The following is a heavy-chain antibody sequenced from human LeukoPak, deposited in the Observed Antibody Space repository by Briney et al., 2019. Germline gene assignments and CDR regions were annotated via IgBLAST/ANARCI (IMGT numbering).Heavy chain of an antibody. J-gene: IGHJ4*02. CDR1: GYTFTSYD. V-gene: IGHV1-18*01. CDR2: ISAYNGNT. CDR3: ARDQNIAVAGDARDY. Sequence: ASVKVSCKASGYTFTSYDINWVRQATGQGLEWMGWISAYNGNTNYAQKLQGRVTMTTDTSTSTAYMELRSLRSDDTAVYYCARDQNIAVAGDARDYWGQGTLVTVSS. D-gene: IGHD6-19*01.